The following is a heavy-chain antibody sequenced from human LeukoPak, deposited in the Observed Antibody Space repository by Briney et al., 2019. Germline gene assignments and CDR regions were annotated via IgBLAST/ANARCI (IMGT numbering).Heavy chain of an antibody. CDR2: ISYDGSNK. D-gene: IGHD3-22*01. CDR1: GFTFSSYA. J-gene: IGHJ4*02. V-gene: IGHV3-30-3*01. CDR3: GRDRFMIVVVIPLFLQSYFDY. Sequence: GGSLRLSCAASGFTFSSYAMHWVRQAPGKGLEWVAVISYDGSNKYYADSVKGRFTISRDNSKNTLYLQMNSLRAEDTAVYYCGRDRFMIVVVIPLFLQSYFDYWGQEPRVPVSS.